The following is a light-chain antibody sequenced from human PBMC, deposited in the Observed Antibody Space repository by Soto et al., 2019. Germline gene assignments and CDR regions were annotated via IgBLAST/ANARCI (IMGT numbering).Light chain of an antibody. CDR3: ASWDDSLIGRV. CDR2: ITN. Sequence: QSVLTQPPSASGTPGQRVTLSCSGSSSNIGSNNVNWYQQLPGTAPKLLIYITNQRPSGVPDRFSGSKSGTSASLAISGLQSEDEADSYCASWDDSLIGRVFGGGTKLTVL. V-gene: IGLV1-44*01. J-gene: IGLJ3*02. CDR1: SSNIGSNN.